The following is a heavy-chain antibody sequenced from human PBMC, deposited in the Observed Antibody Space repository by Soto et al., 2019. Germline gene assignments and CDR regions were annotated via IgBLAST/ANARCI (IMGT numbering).Heavy chain of an antibody. Sequence: XECLTLSFAASGFTFSSYCMHWVRQAPGKGLEWVAVISYDGSNKYYADSVKGRFTISRDNSKNTLYLQMNSLRAEDTAVYYCAKDTYYDFWSGPYYYYGMDVWGQGTTVTVSS. V-gene: IGHV3-30*18. CDR2: ISYDGSNK. D-gene: IGHD3-3*01. CDR1: GFTFSSYC. CDR3: AKDTYYDFWSGPYYYYGMDV. J-gene: IGHJ6*02.